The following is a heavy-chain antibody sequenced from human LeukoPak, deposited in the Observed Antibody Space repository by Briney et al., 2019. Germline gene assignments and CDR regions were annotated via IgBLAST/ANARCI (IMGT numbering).Heavy chain of an antibody. D-gene: IGHD3-22*01. Sequence: PGGSLRLSCAASGFTFSSYAMSWVRQAPGKGLEWVSAISGSGGSTYYADSVKGRFTISRDNSKNTLYLQMNSLRAEDTAVYYCAKGPTYYYDSSGYGDAFDIWGQGTMVTVSS. J-gene: IGHJ3*02. CDR3: AKGPTYYYDSSGYGDAFDI. CDR2: ISGSGGST. V-gene: IGHV3-23*01. CDR1: GFTFSSYA.